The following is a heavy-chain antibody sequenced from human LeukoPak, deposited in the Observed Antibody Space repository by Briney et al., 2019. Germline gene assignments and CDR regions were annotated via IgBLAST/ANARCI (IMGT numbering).Heavy chain of an antibody. Sequence: GGSLRLSCAASGFTFSAYYMSWVRQAPGKGLEWVSYISSSGSTIYYADSVKGRFTISRDNAKNTLYLQMNSLRAEDTAVYYCARGWELLGDDAFDIWGQGTMVTVSS. CDR3: ARGWELLGDDAFDI. CDR2: ISSSGSTI. CDR1: GFTFSAYY. V-gene: IGHV3-11*04. D-gene: IGHD1-26*01. J-gene: IGHJ3*02.